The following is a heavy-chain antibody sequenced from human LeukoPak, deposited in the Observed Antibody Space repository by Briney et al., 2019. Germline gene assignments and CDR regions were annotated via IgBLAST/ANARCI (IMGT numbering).Heavy chain of an antibody. CDR2: IYHSGST. CDR3: ARLTGYSYAFDY. V-gene: IGHV4-30-2*01. J-gene: IGHJ4*02. D-gene: IGHD5-18*01. CDR1: GGSISSGGYS. Sequence: PSETLSLTCAVSGGSISSGGYSWSWIRQPPGKGLEWIGYIYHSGSTYYNPSLKSRVTISVDRSKNQFSLKLSSVTAADTAVYYCARLTGYSYAFDYWGQGTLVTVSS.